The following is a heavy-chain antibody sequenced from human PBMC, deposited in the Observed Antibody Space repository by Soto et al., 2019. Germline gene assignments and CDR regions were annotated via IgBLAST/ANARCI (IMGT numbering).Heavy chain of an antibody. V-gene: IGHV4-59*01. CDR1: GGSISSYY. Sequence: SETLSLTCTVSGGSISSYYWSWIRQPPGKGLAWIGDIFHSGSTNYQAPLKSRVTISLDTSKNQLSLKLNSVTAADTAVYYCARHSNIGPSQFDXWGQGTLVTVSX. D-gene: IGHD5-12*01. J-gene: IGHJ4*02. CDR3: ARHSNIGPSQFDX. CDR2: IFHSGST.